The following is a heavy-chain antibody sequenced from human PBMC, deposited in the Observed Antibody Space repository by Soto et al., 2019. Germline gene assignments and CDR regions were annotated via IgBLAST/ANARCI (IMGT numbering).Heavy chain of an antibody. CDR3: ARDPSGSWYFDL. Sequence: EVQLVESGGGLVQPGGSLRLSCAASGFTVSSNYMSWVRQAPGKGLEWVSVIYSGGSTYYADSVKGRFTISRDNYKNTLYLQMNSLRAEDTAVYYCARDPSGSWYFDLWGRGTLVTVSS. CDR1: GFTVSSNY. D-gene: IGHD1-26*01. V-gene: IGHV3-66*01. CDR2: IYSGGST. J-gene: IGHJ2*01.